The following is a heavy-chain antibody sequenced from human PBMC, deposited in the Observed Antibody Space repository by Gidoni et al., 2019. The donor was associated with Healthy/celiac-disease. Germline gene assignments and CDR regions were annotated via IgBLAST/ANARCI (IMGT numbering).Heavy chain of an antibody. Sequence: EVQLVESGGGLVKPGGSLSRSCAPSAFPFSSYSMNWVRQAPGKGLEWVSSISSSSSYIYYADSVKGRFTISRDNAKNSLYLQMNSLRAEDTAVYYCAREGVVATAFDYWGQGTLVTVSS. D-gene: IGHD5-12*01. J-gene: IGHJ4*02. CDR1: AFPFSSYS. CDR2: ISSSSSYI. CDR3: AREGVVATAFDY. V-gene: IGHV3-21*01.